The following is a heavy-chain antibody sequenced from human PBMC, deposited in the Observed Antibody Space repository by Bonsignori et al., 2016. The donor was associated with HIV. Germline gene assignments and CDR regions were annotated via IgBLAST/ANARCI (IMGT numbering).Heavy chain of an antibody. D-gene: IGHD5-24*01. CDR2: ISTYNGNT. CDR3: ARDRRDRTYYFGY. Sequence: WVRQAPGQGLEWMGWISTYNGNTNYAQNLQGRVTMTTDTSTSTAYMELRSLRSDDTAMYFCARDRRDRTYYFGYWGQGTLVTVSS. J-gene: IGHJ4*02. V-gene: IGHV1-18*01.